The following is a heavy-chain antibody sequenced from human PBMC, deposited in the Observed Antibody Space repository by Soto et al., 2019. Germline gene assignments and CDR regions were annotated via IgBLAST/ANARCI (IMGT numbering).Heavy chain of an antibody. D-gene: IGHD6-13*01. Sequence: PGGSLRLSCAASGFTFSSYGMNWVRQAPGKGLEWISYITSTSSTIYYADSVKGRFTISRDNAKYSLYLQMNSLRDEDTAVYYCARDKGRTIAGTLHYYGMDVWGQGTTVTVSS. CDR3: ARDKGRTIAGTLHYYGMDV. V-gene: IGHV3-48*02. CDR2: ITSTSSTI. J-gene: IGHJ6*02. CDR1: GFTFSSYG.